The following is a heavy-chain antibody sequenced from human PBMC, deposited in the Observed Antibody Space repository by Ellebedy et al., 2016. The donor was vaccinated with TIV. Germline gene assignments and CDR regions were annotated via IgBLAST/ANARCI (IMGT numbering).Heavy chain of an antibody. J-gene: IGHJ4*02. CDR3: AKDHGNRRGWPLGS. CDR2: ISNDGSNK. D-gene: IGHD6-19*01. Sequence: PGGSLRLSCAASGLTFRRYGMHWVRQAPGKGLEWVAVISNDGSNKYEEDTVGGRLTISRDNSKNTLYLQMISLGPEDTAVYYCAKDHGNRRGWPLGSWGQGTLVTVS. V-gene: IGHV3-33*03. CDR1: GLTFRRYG.